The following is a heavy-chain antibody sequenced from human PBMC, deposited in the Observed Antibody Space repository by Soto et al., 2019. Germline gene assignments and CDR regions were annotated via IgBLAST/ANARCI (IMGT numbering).Heavy chain of an antibody. CDR1: GGSFSGYY. CDR3: ARGEKRYYYGMDV. J-gene: IGHJ6*02. V-gene: IGHV4-34*01. Sequence: SETLSLTCAVYGGSFSGYYWSWIRQHPGKGLEWIGYIYYSGSTYYNPSLKSRVTISVDTSKNQFSLKLSSVTAADTAVYYCARGEKRYYYGMDVWGQGTTVTVSS. CDR2: IYYSGST.